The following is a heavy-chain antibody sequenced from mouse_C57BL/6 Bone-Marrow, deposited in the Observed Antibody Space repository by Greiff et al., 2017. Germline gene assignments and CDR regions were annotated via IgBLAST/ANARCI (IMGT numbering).Heavy chain of an antibody. J-gene: IGHJ1*03. V-gene: IGHV5-6*01. CDR3: ARHPYDGSSHWYFDV. D-gene: IGHD1-1*01. CDR2: ISSGGSYT. CDR1: GFTFSSYG. Sequence: EVQLVESGGDLVKPGGSLKLSCAASGFTFSSYGMSWVRQTPDKRLEWVATISSGGSYTYYPDSVKGRFTISRDNAKNTLYLQMSSLKSEDTAMYYCARHPYDGSSHWYFDVWGTGTTVTVSS.